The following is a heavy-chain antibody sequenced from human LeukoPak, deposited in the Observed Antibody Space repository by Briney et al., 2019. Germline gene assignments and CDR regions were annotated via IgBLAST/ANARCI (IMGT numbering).Heavy chain of an antibody. CDR3: ARDRSNYLGGYYYYGMDV. J-gene: IGHJ6*02. CDR1: GGSFSAYY. D-gene: IGHD4-11*01. CDR2: INHSGST. Sequence: SETLSLTCAVYGGSFSAYYWSWIRQPPGKGLEWIGEINHSGSTNYNPSLKSRVTISVDTSKNQFSLKLSSVTAADTAVYYCARDRSNYLGGYYYYGMDVWGQGTTVTVSS. V-gene: IGHV4-34*01.